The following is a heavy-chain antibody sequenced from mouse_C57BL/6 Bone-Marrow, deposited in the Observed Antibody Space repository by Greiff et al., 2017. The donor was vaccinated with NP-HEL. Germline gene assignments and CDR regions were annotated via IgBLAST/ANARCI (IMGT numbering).Heavy chain of an antibody. J-gene: IGHJ2*01. CDR3: ARYLRYYFDY. CDR1: GYTFTSYG. D-gene: IGHD1-1*01. Sequence: VQGVESGAELARPGASVKLSCKASGYTFTSYGISWVKQRTGQGLEWIGEIYPRSGNTYYNEKFKGKATLTADKSSSTAYMELRSLTSEDSAVYFCARYLRYYFDYWGQGTTLTVSS. CDR2: IYPRSGNT. V-gene: IGHV1-81*01.